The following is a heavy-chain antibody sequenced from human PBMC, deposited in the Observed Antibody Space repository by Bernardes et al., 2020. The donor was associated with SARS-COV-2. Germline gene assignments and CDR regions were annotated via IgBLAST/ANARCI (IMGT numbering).Heavy chain of an antibody. Sequence: GGSLRLSCAVSGFTFSNYWMSWIRQAPGKGLEWVANIKQDGSEKYYVDSVKGRFTISRDNAKNSLYLQMSSLRVEDTAVYYCASAATYMGSDLDYFDYWGQGSLVTVSS. V-gene: IGHV3-7*01. CDR1: GFTFSNYW. D-gene: IGHD1-26*01. CDR3: ASAATYMGSDLDYFDY. CDR2: IKQDGSEK. J-gene: IGHJ4*02.